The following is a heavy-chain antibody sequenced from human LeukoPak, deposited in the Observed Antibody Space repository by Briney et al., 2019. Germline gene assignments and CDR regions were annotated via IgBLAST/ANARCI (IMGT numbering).Heavy chain of an antibody. J-gene: IGHJ4*02. Sequence: GSLRLSCAASGFIFSNYGMGWVRQAPGKGLEWVSSITGSGGGTYFADSVKGRFTISRDNSKNTLYLQMNSLRAEDTAVYYCARYRWLRGYYFDYWGQGTLVTVSS. CDR2: ITGSGGGT. V-gene: IGHV3-23*01. CDR3: ARYRWLRGYYFDY. D-gene: IGHD5-24*01. CDR1: GFIFSNYG.